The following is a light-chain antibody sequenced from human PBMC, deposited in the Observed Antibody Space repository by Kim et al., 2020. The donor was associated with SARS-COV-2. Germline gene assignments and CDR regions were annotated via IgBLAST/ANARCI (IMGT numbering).Light chain of an antibody. J-gene: IGKJ2*01. Sequence: EIVMTQSPATLSVSPGERATLSCRASQSISSNLAWYQQKPGQAPSLLIYDASTRATGIPARFSGSGSEIEFTLTISSLQSEDFAVYYCQQYDNWPYTFGQGTKLEIK. CDR1: QSISSN. V-gene: IGKV3-15*01. CDR2: DAS. CDR3: QQYDNWPYT.